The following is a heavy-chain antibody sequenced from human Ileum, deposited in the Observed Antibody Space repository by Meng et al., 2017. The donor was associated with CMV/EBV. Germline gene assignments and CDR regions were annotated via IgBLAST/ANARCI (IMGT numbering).Heavy chain of an antibody. CDR2: ISSSSSYI. Sequence: GESLKISCAASGFTFSSYSMNWVRQAPGKGLEWVSSISSSSSYIYYADSVKGRFTISRDNAKNSLYLQMNSLRAEDTAVYYCARGGLPVVVPAAKRSPFDIWGQGTMVTVSS. V-gene: IGHV3-21*04. CDR3: ARGGLPVVVPAAKRSPFDI. CDR1: GFTFSSYS. J-gene: IGHJ3*02. D-gene: IGHD2-2*01.